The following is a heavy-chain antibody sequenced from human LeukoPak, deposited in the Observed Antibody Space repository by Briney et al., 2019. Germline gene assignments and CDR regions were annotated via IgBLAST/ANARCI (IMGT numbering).Heavy chain of an antibody. J-gene: IGHJ4*02. D-gene: IGHD3-10*01. Sequence: PGGSLRLSCAASGFTFSSYAMTWVRQAPGKGLEWVSVISGNGGSIYYADSVKGRFTISRDNSKSTLYLQMDSLRGEDTALYYCAKQYGSGNYLSLDYWGQGTLVTVSS. CDR1: GFTFSSYA. CDR3: AKQYGSGNYLSLDY. V-gene: IGHV3-23*01. CDR2: ISGNGGSI.